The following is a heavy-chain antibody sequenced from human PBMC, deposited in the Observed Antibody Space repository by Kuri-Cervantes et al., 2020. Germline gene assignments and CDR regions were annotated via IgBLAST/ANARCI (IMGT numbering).Heavy chain of an antibody. J-gene: IGHJ4*02. Sequence: ASVKVSCKASGGTFTSYGISWVRQAPGQGLEWMGWISAYNGDTNYAQKFQGRVTMTRDTSISTAYMELSRLRSDDTAVYYCARGGTYDYFDYWGQGTLVTVSS. V-gene: IGHV1-18*01. CDR1: GGTFTSYG. CDR2: ISAYNGDT. CDR3: ARGGTYDYFDY. D-gene: IGHD1-1*01.